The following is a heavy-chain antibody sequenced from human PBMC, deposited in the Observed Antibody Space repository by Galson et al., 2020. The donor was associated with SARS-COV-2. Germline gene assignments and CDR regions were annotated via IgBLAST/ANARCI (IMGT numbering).Heavy chain of an antibody. CDR1: GYTFTSHY. CDR3: ARDSQGGNDYNYLLF. D-gene: IGHD4-4*01. Sequence: ASVKVSCKASGYTFTSHYIHWVRQAPGQGLEWMGIINPRGGGTTYAQKFQGRVTMTRDTSTSTVYMELSSLRSEDTAVYYCARDSQGGNDYNYLLFWGQGTLVTVSS. CDR2: INPRGGGT. V-gene: IGHV1-46*01. J-gene: IGHJ4*02.